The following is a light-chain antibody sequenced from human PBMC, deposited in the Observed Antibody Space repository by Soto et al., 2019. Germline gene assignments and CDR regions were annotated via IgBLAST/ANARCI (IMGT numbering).Light chain of an antibody. J-gene: IGLJ2*01. CDR2: EVT. CDR3: CSYALGPVV. V-gene: IGLV2-23*02. Sequence: QSALTQPASVSGSRGQSITISCTGTSSDVGRYNLVSWYQQHPGKAPKLIIYEVTKRPSGVSDRFAGSKSGNTASLTISGLQAEDEAAYYCCSYALGPVVFGGGTKVTVL. CDR1: SSDVGRYNL.